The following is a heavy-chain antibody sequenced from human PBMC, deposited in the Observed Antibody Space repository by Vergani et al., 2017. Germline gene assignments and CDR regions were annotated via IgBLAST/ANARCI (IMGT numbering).Heavy chain of an antibody. V-gene: IGHV4-59*01. CDR3: ARNPYCGGDCYSDAFDI. D-gene: IGHD2-21*02. CDR2: INYSGST. CDR1: GGSISSYY. J-gene: IGHJ3*02. Sequence: QVQLQESGPGLVKPSETLSLTCTVSGGSISSYYWSWIRQPPGKGLEWIGYINYSGSTNYNPSLKSRVTISVDTSKNQFSLTLSSVTAADPAVYYCARNPYCGGDCYSDAFDIWGQGTMVTVSS.